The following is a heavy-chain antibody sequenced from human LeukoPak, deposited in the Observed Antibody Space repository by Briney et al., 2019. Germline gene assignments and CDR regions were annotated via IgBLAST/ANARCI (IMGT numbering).Heavy chain of an antibody. J-gene: IGHJ4*02. CDR3: ARDTPAHYYDSSGYLDFDY. V-gene: IGHV3-21*01. Sequence: GGSLRLSCAASGFTFSSYGMHWVRQAPGKGLEWVSSISSSSSYIYYADSVKGRFTISRDNAKNSLYLQMNSLRAEDTAVYYCARDTPAHYYDSSGYLDFDYWGQGTLVTVSS. CDR1: GFTFSSYG. D-gene: IGHD3-22*01. CDR2: ISSSSSYI.